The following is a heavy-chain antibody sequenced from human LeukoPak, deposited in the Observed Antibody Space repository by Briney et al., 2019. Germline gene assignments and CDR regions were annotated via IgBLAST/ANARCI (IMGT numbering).Heavy chain of an antibody. V-gene: IGHV1-2*02. Sequence: GASVKVSCKASGYTFTGYYIHWVRQAPGQGLEWMGWINPNSGGTNYAQKFQGRVTMTRDTSISTAYMELSRLRSDDTAVYYCAREMGRHSGYYSSFGYWGQGTLVTVSS. CDR3: AREMGRHSGYYSSFGY. CDR1: GYTFTGYY. CDR2: INPNSGGT. D-gene: IGHD3-22*01. J-gene: IGHJ4*02.